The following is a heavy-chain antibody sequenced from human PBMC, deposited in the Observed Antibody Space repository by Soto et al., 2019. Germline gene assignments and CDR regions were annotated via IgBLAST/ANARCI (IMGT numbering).Heavy chain of an antibody. CDR2: ISGSGGST. CDR3: AKEDDGSGSYFRNALDY. Sequence: GGSLRLSCAASGFTFSSYAMSWVRQAPGKGLEWVSAISGSGGSTYYADSVKGRFTISRDNSKNTLFLQMNSLRAEDTAVYYCAKEDDGSGSYFRNALDYWGQGTLVTVSS. D-gene: IGHD3-10*01. V-gene: IGHV3-23*01. CDR1: GFTFSSYA. J-gene: IGHJ4*02.